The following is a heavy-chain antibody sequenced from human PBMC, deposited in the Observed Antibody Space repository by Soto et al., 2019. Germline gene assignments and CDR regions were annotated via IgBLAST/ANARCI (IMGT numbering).Heavy chain of an antibody. J-gene: IGHJ3*02. D-gene: IGHD4-17*01. CDR1: GFSLSTSGVG. CDR3: AHAPSGGAQYGDYTVDAFHI. CDR2: TYWDDDK. Sequence: QITLKESGPTLVKPTQTLTLTCTFSGFSLSTSGVGVGWIRQPPGKALQWLALTYWDDDKRYSPSLKSRPTITKDRSNSKAVLTMTNVYAVDTATYICAHAPSGGAQYGDYTVDAFHIWVQGTMVAVSS. V-gene: IGHV2-5*02.